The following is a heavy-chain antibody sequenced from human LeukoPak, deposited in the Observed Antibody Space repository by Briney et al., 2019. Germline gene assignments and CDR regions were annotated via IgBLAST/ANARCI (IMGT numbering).Heavy chain of an antibody. CDR3: ATGPTMVRGVRGYFDY. J-gene: IGHJ4*02. CDR2: FDPEDDET. D-gene: IGHD3-10*01. V-gene: IGHV1-24*01. CDR1: GYTLTELS. Sequence: ASVKVSCKVSGYTLTELSMHWVRQAPGKGLEWMGGFDPEDDETIYAQKFQGRVTMTEDTSTDTAYMELSSLRSEDTAVYYCATGPTMVRGVRGYFDYWGQGTLVTVSS.